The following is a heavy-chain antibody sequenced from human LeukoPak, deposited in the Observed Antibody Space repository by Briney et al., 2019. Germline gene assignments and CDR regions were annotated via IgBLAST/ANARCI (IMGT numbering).Heavy chain of an antibody. Sequence: SETLSLTCTVSGGSISGYYWTWIRQPPGKGLEWIGYIFYSGSPNYNPSLKSRLTISVDTSKDQFSLKLNSVTAADTAVYYCARLRDSIIDYWGQGTLVTVSS. CDR2: IFYSGSP. CDR1: GGSISGYY. D-gene: IGHD3/OR15-3a*01. J-gene: IGHJ4*02. V-gene: IGHV4-59*08. CDR3: ARLRDSIIDY.